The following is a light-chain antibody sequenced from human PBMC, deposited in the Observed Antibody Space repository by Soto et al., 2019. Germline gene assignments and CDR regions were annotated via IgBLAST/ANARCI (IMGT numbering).Light chain of an antibody. V-gene: IGKV4-1*01. CDR2: WAS. CDR1: QTIFYSSNNRNY. Sequence: DIVMTQSPDSLTVSLGERATINCTSSQTIFYSSNNRNYLAWYQQRPGQPPKLLIYWASTRESGVPDRFSGSGSGTDFTLTISSLQNEDVALYYCQQYYNFPRTFGQGTKVEIK. J-gene: IGKJ1*01. CDR3: QQYYNFPRT.